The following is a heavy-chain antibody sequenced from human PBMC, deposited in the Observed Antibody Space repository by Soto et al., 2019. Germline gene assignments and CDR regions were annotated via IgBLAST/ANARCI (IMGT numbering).Heavy chain of an antibody. CDR1: EYTFTSYT. Sequence: ASVKVSCKASEYTFTSYTMHWVRQAPGQRLEWMGWINGGNGNTKYSQKFQGRVTITRDTSASTAYMELSSLRSDDTAVYYCARELQGLYYFDYWGQGTLVTVS. V-gene: IGHV1-3*01. J-gene: IGHJ4*02. CDR3: ARELQGLYYFDY. CDR2: INGGNGNT. D-gene: IGHD4-4*01.